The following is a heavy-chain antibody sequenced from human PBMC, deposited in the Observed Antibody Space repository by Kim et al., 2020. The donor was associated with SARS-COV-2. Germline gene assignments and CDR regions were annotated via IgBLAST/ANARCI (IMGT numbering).Heavy chain of an antibody. CDR2: IISSGSYV. CDR1: GFTFSDYY. Sequence: GGSLRLSCAASGFTFSDYYMTWIRQAPGKGREWVSYIISSGSYVIYADSVKGRFTISRHNAKNSLYRQMSGLRAEDTALYFCARVPFGDLSAYYFDLWGQGTLVTVSS. J-gene: IGHJ4*02. CDR3: ARVPFGDLSAYYFDL. V-gene: IGHV3-11*01. D-gene: IGHD3-10*01.